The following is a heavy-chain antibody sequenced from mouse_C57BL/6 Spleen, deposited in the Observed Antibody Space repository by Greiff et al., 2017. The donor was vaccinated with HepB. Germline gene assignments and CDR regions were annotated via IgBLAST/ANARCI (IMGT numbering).Heavy chain of an antibody. CDR3: ARSQLVPGAMDY. CDR2: IYPGSGST. J-gene: IGHJ4*01. V-gene: IGHV1-55*01. CDR1: GYTFTSYW. D-gene: IGHD4-1*02. Sequence: QVQLQQPGAELVKPGASVKMSCKASGYTFTSYWITWVKQRPGQGLEWIGDIYPGSGSTNYNEKFKSKATLTVDTSSSTAYMQLSSLTSEDSAVYYCARSQLVPGAMDYWGQGTSVTVSS.